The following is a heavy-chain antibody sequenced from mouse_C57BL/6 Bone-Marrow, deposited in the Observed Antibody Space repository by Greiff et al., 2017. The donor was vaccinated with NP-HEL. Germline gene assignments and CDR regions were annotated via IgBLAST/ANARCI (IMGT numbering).Heavy chain of an antibody. V-gene: IGHV2-9-1*01. J-gene: IGHJ4*01. CDR2: IWTGGGT. CDR3: SRKPGSDLLAMDC. CDR1: GFSLTSYA. D-gene: IGHD1-1*01. Sequence: VKVVESGPGLVAPSQSLSITCTVSGFSLTSYAISWVRQPPGKGLEWLGVIWTGGGTNYNLPLKSRLSISKDNSKSEGVLKMNSLQTDDTARYHYSRKPGSDLLAMDCWGQGTSVTVSS.